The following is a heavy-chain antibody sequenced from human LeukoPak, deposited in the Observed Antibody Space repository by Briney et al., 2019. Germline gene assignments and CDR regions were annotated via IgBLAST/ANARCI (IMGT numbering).Heavy chain of an antibody. CDR3: ARDRGYNMDV. D-gene: IGHD3-22*01. V-gene: IGHV3-74*01. CDR1: GFAFNTYW. Sequence: GGSLRLSCAASGFAFNTYWLHWVRQVPGKGPVWVSLINSDGSSTGYADSVKGRFTISRDNAKNTLYLQMNSLRAEDAAVYYCARDRGYNMDVWGQRTTVTVSS. J-gene: IGHJ6*02. CDR2: INSDGSST.